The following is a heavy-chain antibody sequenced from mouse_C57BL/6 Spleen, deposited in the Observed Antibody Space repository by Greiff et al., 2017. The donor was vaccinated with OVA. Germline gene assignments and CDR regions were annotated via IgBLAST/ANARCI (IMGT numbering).Heavy chain of an antibody. CDR1: GFTFTDYY. J-gene: IGHJ4*01. CDR3: ARYIYYDYDYAMDY. V-gene: IGHV7-3*01. D-gene: IGHD2-4*01. Sequence: DVMLVESGGGLVQPGGSLSLSCAASGFTFTDYYMSWVRQPPGKALEWLGFIRNKANGYTTEYSASVKGRFTISRDNSQSILYLQMNALRAEDSATYYCARYIYYDYDYAMDYWGQGTSVTVSS. CDR2: IRNKANGYTT.